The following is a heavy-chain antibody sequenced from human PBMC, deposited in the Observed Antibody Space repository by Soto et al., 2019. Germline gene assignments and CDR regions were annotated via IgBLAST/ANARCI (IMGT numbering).Heavy chain of an antibody. D-gene: IGHD3-9*01. CDR1: GFTFSSYA. V-gene: IGHV3-23*01. Sequence: GGSLRLSCAASGFTFSSYAMSWVRQAPGKGLEWVSAISGSGGSTYYADSVKGRFTISRDNSKNTLYLQMNSLRAEDTAVYYCAKDPYYDILTGYYFDLWFDPWGQGTLVTVSS. CDR3: AKDPYYDILTGYYFDLWFDP. CDR2: ISGSGGST. J-gene: IGHJ5*02.